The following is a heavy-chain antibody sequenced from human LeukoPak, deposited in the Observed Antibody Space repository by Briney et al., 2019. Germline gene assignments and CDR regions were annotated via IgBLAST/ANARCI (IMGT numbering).Heavy chain of an antibody. J-gene: IGHJ4*02. CDR3: ARDHDPYSSSLSYFDY. Sequence: GGSLRLSCEASGFTFSDYYMSWIRQAPGQGLEWVSYISSSSSYTNYADSVKGRFTISRDNAKNSLYLQMNSLRAEDTAVYYCARDHDPYSSSLSYFDYWGQGTLVTVPS. CDR1: GFTFSDYY. V-gene: IGHV3-11*05. CDR2: ISSSSSYT. D-gene: IGHD6-13*01.